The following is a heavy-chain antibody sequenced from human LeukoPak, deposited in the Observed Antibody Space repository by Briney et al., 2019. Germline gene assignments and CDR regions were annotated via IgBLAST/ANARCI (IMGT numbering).Heavy chain of an antibody. D-gene: IGHD2-15*01. CDR2: IIPIFGTA. Sequence: ASVKVSCKASGGTFSSYAISWVRQAPGQGLEWMGRIIPIFGTANYAQKFQGRVTITTDEPTSTAYMELSSLRSEDTAVYYCARENTIYCSGGSCYSSSPADYWGQGTLVTVSS. J-gene: IGHJ4*02. V-gene: IGHV1-69*05. CDR3: ARENTIYCSGGSCYSSSPADY. CDR1: GGTFSSYA.